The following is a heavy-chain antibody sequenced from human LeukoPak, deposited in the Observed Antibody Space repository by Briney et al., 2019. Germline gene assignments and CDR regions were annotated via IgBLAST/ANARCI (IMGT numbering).Heavy chain of an antibody. D-gene: IGHD6-13*01. V-gene: IGHV3-48*01. J-gene: IGHJ4*02. CDR2: ISSSSNTI. Sequence: GGSLRLSCAASRFTFSIYSINWVRQAPGKGLEWVSHISSSSNTIYYADSVKGRFTISRDNAKNSLYLQMNSLRAEDTAVYYWARDGFIAAAGIRGAPSDYWGQGTLVTVSS. CDR1: RFTFSIYS. CDR3: ARDGFIAAAGIRGAPSDY.